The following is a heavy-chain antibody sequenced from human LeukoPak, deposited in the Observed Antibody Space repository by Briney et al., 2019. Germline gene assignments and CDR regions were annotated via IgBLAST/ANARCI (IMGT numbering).Heavy chain of an antibody. V-gene: IGHV4-30-4*08. J-gene: IGHJ4*02. CDR2: IYRSGST. CDR1: GGSISSGDYF. Sequence: SQTLSLTCSVSGGSISSGDYFWSWIRQPPGQGLEWIGYIYRSGSTYYSPSLKSRVSISLDTSKNQFSLKLRSVTAADTALYYCTRHTGYISGQYSNYEDSWGQGTLVTVSS. D-gene: IGHD4-11*01. CDR3: TRHTGYISGQYSNYEDS.